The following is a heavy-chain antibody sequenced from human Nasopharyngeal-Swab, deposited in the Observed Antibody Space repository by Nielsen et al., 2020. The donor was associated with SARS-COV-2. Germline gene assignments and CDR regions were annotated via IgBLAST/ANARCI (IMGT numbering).Heavy chain of an antibody. CDR2: ISNDGSDK. Sequence: GESLKISCAASGFTFSSYGMHWVRQAPGKGLEWEAFISNDGSDKYYADSVKGRFTISSDNSKNTLYLQMNSLRAEDTAVYYCAFSTTAIVTPSGCWGQGTLVTVPS. D-gene: IGHD5-18*01. CDR1: GFTFSSYG. CDR3: AFSTTAIVTPSGC. V-gene: IGHV3-30*03. J-gene: IGHJ4*02.